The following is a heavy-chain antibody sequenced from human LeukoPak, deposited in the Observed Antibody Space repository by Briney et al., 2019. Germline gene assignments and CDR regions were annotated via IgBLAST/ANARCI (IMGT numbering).Heavy chain of an antibody. CDR1: GFTFGSYG. V-gene: IGHV3-30*18. D-gene: IGHD2-8*01. J-gene: IGHJ4*02. CDR2: ISYDGSNK. Sequence: GRSLRLSCAASGFTFGSYGMHWVRQAPGKGLEWVAVISYDGSNKYYADSVKGRFTISRDNSKNTPYLQMNSLRAEDTAVYYCAKGEGSMLFDYWGQGTLVTVSS. CDR3: AKGEGSMLFDY.